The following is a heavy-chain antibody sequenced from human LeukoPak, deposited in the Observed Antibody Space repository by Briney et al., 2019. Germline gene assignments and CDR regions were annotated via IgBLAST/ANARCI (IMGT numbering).Heavy chain of an antibody. CDR2: INSDGSST. J-gene: IGHJ4*02. D-gene: IGHD3-9*01. Sequence: GGSLRLSCGASGFTFSTYWMHWVRQAPGKGLVWVSRINSDGSSTGYADSVRGRFTISRDNAKNTLYLQMNSLRAKDTAVYYCTRDFDAATGYWGQGTLVTVSS. V-gene: IGHV3-74*01. CDR3: TRDFDAATGY. CDR1: GFTFSTYW.